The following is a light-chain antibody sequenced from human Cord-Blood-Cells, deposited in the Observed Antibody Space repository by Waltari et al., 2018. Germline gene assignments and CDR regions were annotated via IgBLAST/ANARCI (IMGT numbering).Light chain of an antibody. CDR2: WAS. CDR3: QQYYSTPYT. V-gene: IGKV4-1*01. Sequence: DIVMTQSPDSLAVSLGEWATINCKSSQSVLYSPNNKNYLAWYQQKPGQPPKLLIYWASTRESGVPDRFSGSGSGTDFTLTISSLQAEDVAVYYCQQYYSTPYTFGQGTKLEIK. J-gene: IGKJ2*01. CDR1: QSVLYSPNNKNY.